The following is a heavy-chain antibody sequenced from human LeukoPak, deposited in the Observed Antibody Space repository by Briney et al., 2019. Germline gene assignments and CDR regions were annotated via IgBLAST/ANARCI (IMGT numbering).Heavy chain of an antibody. CDR3: ATPPDYYDSSGYHQGGD. J-gene: IGHJ4*02. D-gene: IGHD3-22*01. CDR2: IKQDGSKK. CDR1: GFTFSSYG. Sequence: GGSLRLSCAASGFTFSSYGMHWVRQAPGKGLEWVANIKQDGSKKNYVDSVKGRFTISRDNAKNSLYLQMNSLRAEDTAVYYCATPPDYYDSSGYHQGGDWGQGTLVTVSS. V-gene: IGHV3-7*03.